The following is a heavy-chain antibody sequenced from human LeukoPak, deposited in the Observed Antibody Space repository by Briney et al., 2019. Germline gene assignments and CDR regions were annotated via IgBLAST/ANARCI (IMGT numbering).Heavy chain of an antibody. J-gene: IGHJ4*02. CDR3: ARLAVADDY. CDR2: IYYSGST. V-gene: IGHV4-39*01. CDR1: GGSISSSSYY. D-gene: IGHD6-19*01. Sequence: SETLSLTCTVSGGSISSSSYYWGWLRQPPGKGLEWIGSIYYSGSTYYNPSLKSRVTISVDTSKNQFSLKLSSVTAADTAVYYCARLAVADDYWGQGTLVTVSS.